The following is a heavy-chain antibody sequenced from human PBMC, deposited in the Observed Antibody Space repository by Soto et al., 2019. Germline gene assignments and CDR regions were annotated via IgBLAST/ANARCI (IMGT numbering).Heavy chain of an antibody. V-gene: IGHV4-59*12. D-gene: IGHD3-3*01. CDR1: DGSISSYY. J-gene: IGHJ4*02. Sequence: PSETLSLTCTVSDGSISSYYWSWIRQPPGKGLEWIGYIYYSGSTNYNPSLKSRVTISVDTSKNQFSLKLSSVTAADTAVYYCARVRYDFWSGSPKTFDYWGQGTLVTVSS. CDR2: IYYSGST. CDR3: ARVRYDFWSGSPKTFDY.